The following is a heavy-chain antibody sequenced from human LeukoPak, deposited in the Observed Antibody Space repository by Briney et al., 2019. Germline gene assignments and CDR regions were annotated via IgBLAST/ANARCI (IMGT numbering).Heavy chain of an antibody. CDR2: IYYSGST. V-gene: IGHV4-59*01. CDR1: GGPISSYY. D-gene: IGHD3-10*01. J-gene: IGHJ4*02. Sequence: PSETLSLTCTVSGGPISSYYWSWIRQPPGKGLEWIGYIYYSGSTNYNPSLKSRVTISVDTSKNQFSLKLSSVTAADTAVYYCARGDYGSGSYFDYWGQGTLVTVSS. CDR3: ARGDYGSGSYFDY.